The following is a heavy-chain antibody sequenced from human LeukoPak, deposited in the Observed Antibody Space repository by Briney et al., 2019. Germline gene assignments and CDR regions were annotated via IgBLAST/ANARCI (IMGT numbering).Heavy chain of an antibody. J-gene: IGHJ3*02. CDR3: ARDGAAAGTDAFVI. CDR2: IIPIFGTA. Sequence: SVKVSCKASGGTFSSYAISWVRQAPGHGLEWMGGIIPIFGTANYAQKFQGRVTITADKSTSTAYMELSSLRSEDTAVYYCARDGAAAGTDAFVIWGQGTMVTVSS. D-gene: IGHD6-13*01. V-gene: IGHV1-69*06. CDR1: GGTFSSYA.